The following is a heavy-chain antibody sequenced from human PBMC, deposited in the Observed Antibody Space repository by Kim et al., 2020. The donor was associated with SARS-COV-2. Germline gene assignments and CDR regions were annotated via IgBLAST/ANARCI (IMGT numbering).Heavy chain of an antibody. CDR3: ARARRVGGQLWYWEVAFHFDY. J-gene: IGHJ4*02. V-gene: IGHV4-34*01. Sequence: SETLSLTCAVYGGSFSGYYWSWIRQPPGKGLEWIGEINHSGSTNYNPSLKSRVTISVDTSKNQFSLKLSSVTAADTAVYYCARARRVGGQLWYWEVAFHFDYWGQGTLVTVSS. D-gene: IGHD5-18*01. CDR2: INHSGST. CDR1: GGSFSGYY.